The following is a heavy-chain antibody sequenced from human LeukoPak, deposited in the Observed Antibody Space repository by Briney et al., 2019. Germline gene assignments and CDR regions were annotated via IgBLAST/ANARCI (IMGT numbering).Heavy chain of an antibody. CDR1: GFTFSSYG. CDR3: AKDRAIWFGELSYYFDY. J-gene: IGHJ4*02. Sequence: GGSLRLSCAASGFTFSSYGMHWVRQAPGKGLEWVAVISYDGSNKYYADSVEGRFTISRDNSKNTLYLQMNSLRAEDTAVYYCAKDRAIWFGELSYYFDYWGQGTLVTVSS. V-gene: IGHV3-30*18. CDR2: ISYDGSNK. D-gene: IGHD3-10*01.